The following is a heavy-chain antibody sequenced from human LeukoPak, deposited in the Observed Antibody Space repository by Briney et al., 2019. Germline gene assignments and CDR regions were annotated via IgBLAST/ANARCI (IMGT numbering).Heavy chain of an antibody. V-gene: IGHV3-9*01. CDR1: GFTFSSYW. CDR3: AKDIYSYDYGGNSPRAFDI. J-gene: IGHJ3*02. D-gene: IGHD4-23*01. Sequence: PGGSLRLSCSASGFTFSSYWMSWVRQAPGKGLEWVSGIRWNSGSIGYADSVKGRFTISRDNAKNSLYLQMNSLRAEDTALYYCAKDIYSYDYGGNSPRAFDIWGQGTMVTVSS. CDR2: IRWNSGSI.